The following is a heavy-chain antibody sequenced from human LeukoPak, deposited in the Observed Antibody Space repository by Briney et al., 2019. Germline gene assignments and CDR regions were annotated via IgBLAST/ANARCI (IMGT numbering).Heavy chain of an antibody. D-gene: IGHD3-9*01. Sequence: ASVKVSCKASGYTFTSYAMHWVRPAPGQRLEWMGWINAGNGNTKYSQKFQGRDTITRDTSASTAYMELSSLRSEDTAVYYCARVTGEYFDWFLNWFDPWGQGTLVTVSS. CDR2: INAGNGNT. J-gene: IGHJ5*02. V-gene: IGHV1-3*01. CDR1: GYTFTSYA. CDR3: ARVTGEYFDWFLNWFDP.